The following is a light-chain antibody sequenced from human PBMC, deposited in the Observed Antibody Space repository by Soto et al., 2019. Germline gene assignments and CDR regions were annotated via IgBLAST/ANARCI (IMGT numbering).Light chain of an antibody. V-gene: IGKV3-20*01. Sequence: EIVLTESPGTLSLSPGERATLSCRASQGVSGNYLAWYQHKPGQAPRLIISGASSMATGIPDRFSGRESGTDSTPTISRLEPEAFAVYYCEQYCNSHPITCGQGTRLEIE. CDR3: EQYCNSHPIT. J-gene: IGKJ5*01. CDR1: QGVSGNY. CDR2: GAS.